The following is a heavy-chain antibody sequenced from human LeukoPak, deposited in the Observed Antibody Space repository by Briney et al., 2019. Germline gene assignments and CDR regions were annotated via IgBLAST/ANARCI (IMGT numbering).Heavy chain of an antibody. Sequence: GASVKVSCKASGYTFTGYYMHWVRQAPGQGLEWMGWINPNSGGTNYAQKFQGRVTMTSDTSISTAYMELSRLRSDDTAVYYCARVVPYYDMFLHSNWFDPWGQGTLVTVSS. CDR1: GYTFTGYY. CDR2: INPNSGGT. J-gene: IGHJ5*02. D-gene: IGHD3-9*01. CDR3: ARVVPYYDMFLHSNWFDP. V-gene: IGHV1-2*02.